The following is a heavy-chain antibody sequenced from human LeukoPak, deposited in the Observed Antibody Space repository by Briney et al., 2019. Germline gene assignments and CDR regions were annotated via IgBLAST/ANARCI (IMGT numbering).Heavy chain of an antibody. V-gene: IGHV4-39*01. J-gene: IGHJ6*03. Sequence: SETLSLTCTVSGGSIRSSSYYWGWIRQPPGKGLEWIGSIYYSGSTYYNPSLKSRVTISVDTSKNQFSLKLSSVTAADTAVYYCARGRGPRGYYMDVWGKGTTVTVSS. D-gene: IGHD3-10*01. CDR1: GGSIRSSSYY. CDR3: ARGRGPRGYYMDV. CDR2: IYYSGST.